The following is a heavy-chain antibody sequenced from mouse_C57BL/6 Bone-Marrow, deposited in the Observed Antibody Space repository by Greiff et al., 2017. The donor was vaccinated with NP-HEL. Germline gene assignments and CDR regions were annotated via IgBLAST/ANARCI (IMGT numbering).Heavy chain of an antibody. Sequence: VQLQQPGAELVRPGSSVKLSCKASGYTFTSYWMHWVKQRPIQGLEWIGNIDPSDSETHYNQKFKDKATLTVDESSSTAYMQLSSLTSEDSAVYYCARVYGQYYFDYWGQGTTLTVSS. CDR2: IDPSDSET. J-gene: IGHJ2*01. D-gene: IGHD1-1*02. CDR3: ARVYGQYYFDY. CDR1: GYTFTSYW. V-gene: IGHV1-52*01.